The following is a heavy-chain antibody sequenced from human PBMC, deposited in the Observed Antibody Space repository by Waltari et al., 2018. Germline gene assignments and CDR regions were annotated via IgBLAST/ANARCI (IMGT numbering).Heavy chain of an antibody. V-gene: IGHV3-11*01. J-gene: IGHJ3*02. CDR1: GFTFSDDY. CDR3: ARGDYYGSGHDAFDI. CDR2: MSGTGGTP. Sequence: QVQLVESGGALVKPGESLRLSCAAPGFTFSDDYMTWIRQAPGKVLEWVSYMSGTGGTPYYADSVKGRFTISRDNAKKLLYRQMQDLRGEDTAVYYCARGDYYGSGHDAFDIWGQGTMVTVSS. D-gene: IGHD3-10*01.